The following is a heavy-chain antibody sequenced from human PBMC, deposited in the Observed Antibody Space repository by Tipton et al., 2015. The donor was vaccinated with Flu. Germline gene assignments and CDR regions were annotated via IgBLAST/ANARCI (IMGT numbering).Heavy chain of an antibody. V-gene: IGHV3-48*03. Sequence: SLRLSCAASGFTFSSYEMNWVRQAPGKGLEWVSYISSSGSTIYYADSVKGRFTISRDNAKNSLYLQMNSLRAEDTAVYYCARAYSSSWYSRLYYYYYGMDVWGQGTTVTVSS. J-gene: IGHJ6*02. D-gene: IGHD6-13*01. CDR3: ARAYSSSWYSRLYYYYYGMDV. CDR2: ISSSGSTI. CDR1: GFTFSSYE.